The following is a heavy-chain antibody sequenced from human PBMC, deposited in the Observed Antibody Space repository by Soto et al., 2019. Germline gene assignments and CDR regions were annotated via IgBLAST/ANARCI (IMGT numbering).Heavy chain of an antibody. V-gene: IGHV3-23*01. D-gene: IGHD6-13*01. Sequence: EVQLLESGGGLVQPGGSLRLSCAASGFTFSSYAMSWVRQAPGKGLEWVSAISGSGGRSTYIYYADSVKGRFTISRDSAKNSVYLQMSSLRAEDTAVYYCARDASSNIAAGTRFDPWGQGILVTVSS. CDR3: ARDASSNIAAGTRFDP. J-gene: IGHJ5*02. CDR2: ISGSGGRSTYI. CDR1: GFTFSSYA.